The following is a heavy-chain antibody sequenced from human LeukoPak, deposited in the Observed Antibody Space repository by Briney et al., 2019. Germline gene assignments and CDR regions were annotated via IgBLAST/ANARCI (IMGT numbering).Heavy chain of an antibody. J-gene: IGHJ4*02. Sequence: TGGSLRLSCVASGFTFSSYGMHWVRQAPGKGLEWVAVISYDGTNRYYADSVKGRFTISRDNSKNTLYLQMNSLRAEDTAVYYCAKRYSSSWCIDSWGQGTLVTVSS. D-gene: IGHD6-13*01. CDR2: ISYDGTNR. CDR3: AKRYSSSWCIDS. V-gene: IGHV3-30*18. CDR1: GFTFSSYG.